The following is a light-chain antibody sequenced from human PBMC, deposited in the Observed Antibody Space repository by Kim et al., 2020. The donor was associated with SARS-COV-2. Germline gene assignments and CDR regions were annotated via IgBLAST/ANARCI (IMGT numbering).Light chain of an antibody. V-gene: IGKV1-27*01. CDR2: GAS. CDR1: QGISNQ. Sequence: DIQMTQSPSSLSVSVGDRVTITCRASQGISNQLAWYQQKPGKVPRLLIYGASTLQSGIPSRFSGSGSKTDFTLTISSLQPEDVAIYYCQNYYSAPPFTFGPGTKVDIK. J-gene: IGKJ3*01. CDR3: QNYYSAPPFT.